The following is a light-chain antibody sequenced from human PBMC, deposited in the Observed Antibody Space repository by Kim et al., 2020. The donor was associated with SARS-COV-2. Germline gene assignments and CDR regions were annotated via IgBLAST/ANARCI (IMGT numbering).Light chain of an antibody. CDR3: QQYDSSSRWT. J-gene: IGKJ1*01. CDR1: QSVSGTY. V-gene: IGKV3-20*01. Sequence: PGERATLSCRTSQSVSGTYLAWYQQKPGQAPRLLIYGASSRATGIPDRFSGSGSGTDFTLTINRLEPEDFAVYYCQQYDSSSRWTFGQGTKVDIK. CDR2: GAS.